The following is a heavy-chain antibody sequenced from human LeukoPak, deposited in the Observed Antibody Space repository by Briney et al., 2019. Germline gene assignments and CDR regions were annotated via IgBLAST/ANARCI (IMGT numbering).Heavy chain of an antibody. Sequence: PSQTLSLTCAVSGGSISSGGYYWGWICQPPGKGLEWIGSIYYSGSTYYNPSLKSRVTISVDTSKNQFSLKLSSVTAADTAVYYCARGIVITMIRGVQYFDPWGQGTLVIVSS. CDR2: IYYSGST. V-gene: IGHV4-39*07. J-gene: IGHJ5*02. CDR3: ARGIVITMIRGVQYFDP. CDR1: GGSISSGGYY. D-gene: IGHD3-10*01.